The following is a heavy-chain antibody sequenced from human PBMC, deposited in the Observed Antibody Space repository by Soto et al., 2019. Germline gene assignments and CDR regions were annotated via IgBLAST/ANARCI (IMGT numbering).Heavy chain of an antibody. V-gene: IGHV4-61*03. D-gene: IGHD5-18*01. CDR2: IYYNGST. CDR3: ARDIRGYSRAFDY. Sequence: TSETLSLTCTVSGGSVYNGSYYWTWIRQPPGKGLEWIGYIYYNGSTNYNPSLKSRVTISVDTSNNHFSLKLASLTAADTAVYYCARDIRGYSRAFDYWGQGTLVTVSS. J-gene: IGHJ4*02. CDR1: GGSVYNGSYY.